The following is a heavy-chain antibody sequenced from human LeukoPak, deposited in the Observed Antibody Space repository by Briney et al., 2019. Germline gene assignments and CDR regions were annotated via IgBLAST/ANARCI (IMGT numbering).Heavy chain of an antibody. CDR3: AKERSSSPIFDY. D-gene: IGHD6-6*01. Sequence: GRSLRLSCAASGFTFSSYGMRWVRQAPGKGLEWVAVISYDGSNKYYADSVKGRFTISRDNSKNTLYLQMNSLRAEDTAVYYCAKERSSSPIFDYWGQGTLVTVSS. V-gene: IGHV3-30*18. CDR1: GFTFSSYG. J-gene: IGHJ4*02. CDR2: ISYDGSNK.